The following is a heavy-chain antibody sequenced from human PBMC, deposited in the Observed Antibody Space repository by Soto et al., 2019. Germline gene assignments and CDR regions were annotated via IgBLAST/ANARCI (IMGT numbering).Heavy chain of an antibody. CDR3: ARGRARYCSGGSCYSGGYYYYYGMDV. V-gene: IGHV1-8*01. CDR2: MNPNSGNT. CDR1: GYTFTSYD. Sequence: QVQLVQSGAEVKKPGASVKVSCKASGYTFTSYDINWVRQATGQGLEWMGWMNPNSGNTGYAQKFQGRVTMTRNTSISTAYMELSSLRSEDTAVYYCARGRARYCSGGSCYSGGYYYYYGMDVWGQGTTVTVSS. D-gene: IGHD2-15*01. J-gene: IGHJ6*02.